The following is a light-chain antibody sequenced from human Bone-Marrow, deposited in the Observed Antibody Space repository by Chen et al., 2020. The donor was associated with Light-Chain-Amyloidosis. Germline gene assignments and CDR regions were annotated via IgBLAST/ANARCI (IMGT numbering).Light chain of an antibody. CDR2: EVS. CDR1: SSDVGSYNY. V-gene: IGLV2-14*01. Sequence: QSALTQPASVSGSPGQSIAISCTGTSSDVGSYNYVSWYQQHPGKAPKLMLYEVSNRPSGVSNRFSGSKSGNTASLTISGLQADDEADYYCSSYTSSSTSWVFGGGTKLTVL. CDR3: SSYTSSSTSWV. J-gene: IGLJ3*02.